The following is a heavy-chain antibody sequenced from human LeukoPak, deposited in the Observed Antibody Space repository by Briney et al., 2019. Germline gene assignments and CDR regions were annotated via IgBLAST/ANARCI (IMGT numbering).Heavy chain of an antibody. J-gene: IGHJ4*02. V-gene: IGHV1-46*01. CDR1: GYTFTSYG. CDR2: INPSGGGT. CDR3: AKERTPSVDIVSTGRLGYYFDY. D-gene: IGHD5/OR15-5a*01. Sequence: AAVKVSCKASGYTFTSYGINWVRQAPGQGLEWMGIINPSGGGTSYAQKFQGRVTMTRDMSTSTVYMEVSSLRSEDTAVYYCAKERTPSVDIVSTGRLGYYFDYWGQGTLVTVSS.